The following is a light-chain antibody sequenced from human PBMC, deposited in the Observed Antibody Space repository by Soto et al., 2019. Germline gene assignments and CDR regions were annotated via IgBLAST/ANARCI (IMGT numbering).Light chain of an antibody. CDR1: QSIGVY. J-gene: IGKJ3*01. Sequence: DIQMTQSPSSLSASVGERVTITCRASQSIGVYLNWFQQKPGKAPELVIYGASSLPSGVPPRFRGGGSGTDFTLTISSLQHEDFATYYCQESVSSLGTFGPGTTGDIK. CDR2: GAS. V-gene: IGKV1-39*01. CDR3: QESVSSLGT.